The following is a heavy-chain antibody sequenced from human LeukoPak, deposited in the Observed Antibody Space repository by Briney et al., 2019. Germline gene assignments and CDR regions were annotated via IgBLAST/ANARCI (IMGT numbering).Heavy chain of an antibody. CDR3: ARGRREVYYDSGGYYTYYFDY. CDR1: GYTFTSYD. J-gene: IGHJ4*02. V-gene: IGHV1-8*01. D-gene: IGHD3-22*01. Sequence: ASVKVSCKASGYTFTSYDINWVRQATGQGLEWMGWMNPNSGNTGYAQKFQGRVTMTRNTSISTAYMELSSLRSEDTAVYYCARGRREVYYDSGGYYTYYFDYWGQGTLVTVSS. CDR2: MNPNSGNT.